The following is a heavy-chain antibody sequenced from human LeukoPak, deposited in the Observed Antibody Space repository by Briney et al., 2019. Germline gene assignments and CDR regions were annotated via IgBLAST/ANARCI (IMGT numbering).Heavy chain of an antibody. Sequence: SGGSLRLSCAASGFTISSYAMNWVRQAPGKGLECVSAISGSGGSTYFADSVKGRFTISRDNSKNTLYLQMSSLRVEDTAVYYCAKGAGLYYYYDMDVWGQGTTVTVSS. V-gene: IGHV3-23*01. CDR1: GFTISSYA. CDR2: ISGSGGST. J-gene: IGHJ6*02. CDR3: AKGAGLYYYYDMDV. D-gene: IGHD1-14*01.